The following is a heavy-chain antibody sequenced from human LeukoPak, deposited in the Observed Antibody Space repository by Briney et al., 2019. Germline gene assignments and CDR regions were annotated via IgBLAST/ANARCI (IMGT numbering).Heavy chain of an antibody. J-gene: IGHJ5*02. V-gene: IGHV4-34*01. Sequence: SETLSLTCAVYGGSFSGYYWSWIPQPPGKGLEGIGEINHSGSTNYNPSLKSRVTISVDTSKNQYSLKLSSVTAADTAVYYCARGRDGAGWFDPWGQGTLVTVSS. CDR1: GGSFSGYY. D-gene: IGHD1-26*01. CDR2: INHSGST. CDR3: ARGRDGAGWFDP.